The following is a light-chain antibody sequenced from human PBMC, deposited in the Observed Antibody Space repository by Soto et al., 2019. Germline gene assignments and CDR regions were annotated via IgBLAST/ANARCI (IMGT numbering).Light chain of an antibody. Sequence: QSALTQPASVSGSPGQSITISCTGTSSVVGSYNLVSWYQQHPGKAPKLMIYEVSKRPSGVSNRFSGSKSGNTASLTISGLQAEDEADYYCGSFTSSSTYVFGTGTKVTVL. J-gene: IGLJ1*01. CDR3: GSFTSSSTYV. V-gene: IGLV2-14*02. CDR1: SSVVGSYNL. CDR2: EVS.